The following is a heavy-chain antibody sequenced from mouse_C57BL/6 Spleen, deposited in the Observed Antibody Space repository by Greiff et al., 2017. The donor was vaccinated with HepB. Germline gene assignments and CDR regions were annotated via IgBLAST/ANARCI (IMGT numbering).Heavy chain of an antibody. CDR3: AGYDDDGDFDV. D-gene: IGHD2-4*01. Sequence: VQRVESGPGLVQPSQSLSITCTVSGFSLTSYGVHWVRQSPGKGLEWLGVIWSGGSTDYNAAFISRLSISKDNSKSQVFFKMNSLQADDTAIYYCAGYDDDGDFDVWGTGTTVTVSS. CDR1: GFSLTSYG. V-gene: IGHV2-2*01. J-gene: IGHJ1*03. CDR2: IWSGGST.